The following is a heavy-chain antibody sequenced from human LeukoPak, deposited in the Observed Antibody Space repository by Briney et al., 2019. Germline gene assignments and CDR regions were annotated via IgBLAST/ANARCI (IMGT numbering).Heavy chain of an antibody. CDR2: ISWNSGTI. CDR1: GFTFDDYA. V-gene: IGHV3-9*01. Sequence: GGSLRLSCAASGFTFDDYAMHWVRQAPGKGLEWVPGISWNSGTIGYADSVKGRFTISRDNAKNSLYLQMNSLRAEDTALYYCAKDIGAAAAPDAFDIWGQGTMVTVSS. D-gene: IGHD6-13*01. J-gene: IGHJ3*02. CDR3: AKDIGAAAAPDAFDI.